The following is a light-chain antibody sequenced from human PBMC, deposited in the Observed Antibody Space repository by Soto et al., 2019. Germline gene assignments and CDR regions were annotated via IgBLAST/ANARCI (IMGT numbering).Light chain of an antibody. CDR2: KAS. Sequence: DIQMTQSPSTLSGSVGDRVTITCRASQTISSWLSWYHQKPGKAHKLLIYKASTLKSGVPSRFSGSGSGTEFTLTISSLQPDDFATYYCQHYNSYSEAFGQGTKVDI. CDR1: QTISSW. V-gene: IGKV1-5*03. CDR3: QHYNSYSEA. J-gene: IGKJ1*01.